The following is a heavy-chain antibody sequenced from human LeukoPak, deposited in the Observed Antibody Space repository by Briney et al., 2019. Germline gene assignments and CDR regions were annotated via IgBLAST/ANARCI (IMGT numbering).Heavy chain of an antibody. V-gene: IGHV3-30-3*01. D-gene: IGHD6-13*01. Sequence: GGSLRLSCAASGFTFSTYAIHWVRQAPGKGLEWVAVISYDGSYKYYADSVEGRFTISRDNSKNTLYLQMNSLRAEDTAVYYCARQKGSSTWSSFDPWGQGTLLTVSS. CDR2: ISYDGSYK. CDR3: ARQKGSSTWSSFDP. CDR1: GFTFSTYA. J-gene: IGHJ5*02.